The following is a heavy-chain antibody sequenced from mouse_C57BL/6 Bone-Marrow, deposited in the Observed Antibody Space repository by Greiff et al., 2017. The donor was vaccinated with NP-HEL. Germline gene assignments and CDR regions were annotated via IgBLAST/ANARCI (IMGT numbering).Heavy chain of an antibody. CDR1: GFNIKNTY. J-gene: IGHJ2*01. CDR3: ARVYYYGSSSYYFDY. V-gene: IGHV14-3*01. D-gene: IGHD1-1*01. CDR2: IDPANGNT. Sequence: VQLKQSVAELVRPGASVKLSCTASGFNIKNTYMHWVKQRPEQGLEWIGRIDPANGNTKYAPKFQGKATITADTSSNTAYLQLSSLTSEDTAIYYCARVYYYGSSSYYFDYWGQGTTLTVSS.